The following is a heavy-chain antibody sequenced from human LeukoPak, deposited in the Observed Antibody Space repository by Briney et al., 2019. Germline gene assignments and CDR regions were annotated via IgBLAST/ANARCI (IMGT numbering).Heavy chain of an antibody. V-gene: IGHV3-30*02. CDR2: IRYDGSNK. Sequence: GGSLRLSCAASGFTFSSYGMHRVRQAPGKGLEWVAFIRYDGSNKYYADSVKGRFTISRDNSKNTLYLQMNSLRAEDTAVYYCARAKYSSGGGFDYWGQGTLVTVSS. J-gene: IGHJ4*02. CDR3: ARAKYSSGGGFDY. CDR1: GFTFSSYG. D-gene: IGHD6-19*01.